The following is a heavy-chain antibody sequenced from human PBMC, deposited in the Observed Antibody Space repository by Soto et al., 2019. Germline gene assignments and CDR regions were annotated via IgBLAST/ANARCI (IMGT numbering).Heavy chain of an antibody. V-gene: IGHV1-3*01. J-gene: IGHJ3*02. Sequence: ASVKVSCKASGYTFTSYAMHWVRQAPGQRLEWMGWINAGNGNTKYSQKFQGRVTMTEDTSTDTAYMELSSLRSEDTAVYYCATATLTTNSDAFDIWGQGTMVTVSS. CDR1: GYTFTSYA. CDR3: ATATLTTNSDAFDI. CDR2: INAGNGNT. D-gene: IGHD4-17*01.